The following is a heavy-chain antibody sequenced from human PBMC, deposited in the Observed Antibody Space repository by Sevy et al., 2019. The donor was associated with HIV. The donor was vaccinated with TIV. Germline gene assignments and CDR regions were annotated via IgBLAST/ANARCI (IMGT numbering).Heavy chain of an antibody. CDR2: ISGSGST. J-gene: IGHJ4*02. Sequence: GGSLRLSCAASGFTFSSYAMSWVRQAPGKGLEWVSAISGSGSTYYADSVKGRFTISRDNSKNTLYLQMNSLRAEDTAVYYCAKGGSWRIAVAGRGHFDYWGQGTLVTVSS. V-gene: IGHV3-23*01. CDR1: GFTFSSYA. D-gene: IGHD6-19*01. CDR3: AKGGSWRIAVAGRGHFDY.